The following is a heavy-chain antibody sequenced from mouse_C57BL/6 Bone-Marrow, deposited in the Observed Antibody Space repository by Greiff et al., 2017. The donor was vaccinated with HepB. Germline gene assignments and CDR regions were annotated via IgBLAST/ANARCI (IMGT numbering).Heavy chain of an antibody. V-gene: IGHV1-69*01. CDR2: IDPSDSYT. Sequence: VQLQQPGAELVMPGASVKLSCKASGYTFTSYWMHWVKQRPGQGLEWIGEIDPSDSYTNYNQKFKGKSTLTVDKSSSTAYMQLSSLTSEDSAVYYCARSGIDTTVVARDYFDYWGQGTTLTVSS. D-gene: IGHD1-1*01. CDR3: ARSGIDTTVVARDYFDY. CDR1: GYTFTSYW. J-gene: IGHJ2*01.